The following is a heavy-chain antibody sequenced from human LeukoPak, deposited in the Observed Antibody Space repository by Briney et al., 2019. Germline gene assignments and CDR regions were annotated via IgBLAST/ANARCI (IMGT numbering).Heavy chain of an antibody. CDR2: ISDSGDST. CDR3: TKGSRFGND. D-gene: IGHD3-10*01. CDR1: GFTFSSTS. J-gene: IGHJ4*02. V-gene: IGHV3-23*01. Sequence: GGCLRLSCAASGFTFSSTSITWVRQTPGNGLEWVTGISDSGDSTYYADYVKGRFTISRHSSRNTLYLEMNSLRAEDTAVYYCTKGSRFGNDWGQGTLVTVSS.